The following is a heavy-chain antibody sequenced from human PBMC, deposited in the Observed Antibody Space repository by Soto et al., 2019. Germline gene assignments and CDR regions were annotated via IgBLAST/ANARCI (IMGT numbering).Heavy chain of an antibody. CDR2: IYPGDSDT. CDR1: GYSFTSYW. Sequence: GESLKISCKGSGYSFTSYWIGWVRQMPGKGLEWMGIIYPGDSDTRYSPSFQGQVTISADKSISTAYLQWSSLKASDTAMYYCARRWTMVRGVIGGGDDAFDIWGQGTMVTVSS. V-gene: IGHV5-51*01. J-gene: IGHJ3*02. D-gene: IGHD3-10*01. CDR3: ARRWTMVRGVIGGGDDAFDI.